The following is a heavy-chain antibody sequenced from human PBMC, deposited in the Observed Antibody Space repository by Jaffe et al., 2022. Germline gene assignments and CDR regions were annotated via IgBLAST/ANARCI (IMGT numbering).Heavy chain of an antibody. CDR2: IYYSGST. D-gene: IGHD6-13*01. V-gene: IGHV4-59*01. CDR3: ARTVRPSSWSGYYYMDV. CDR1: GGSISSYY. J-gene: IGHJ6*03. Sequence: QVQLQESGPGLVKPSETLSLTCTVSGGSISSYYWSWIRQPPGKGLEWIGYIYYSGSTNYNPSLKSRVTISVDTSKNQFSLKLSSVTAADTAVYYCARTVRPSSWSGYYYMDVWGKGTTVTVSS.